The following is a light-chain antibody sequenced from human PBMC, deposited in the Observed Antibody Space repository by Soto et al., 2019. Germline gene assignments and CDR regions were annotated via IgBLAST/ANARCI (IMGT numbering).Light chain of an antibody. V-gene: IGKV1-5*01. J-gene: IGKJ1*01. CDR3: QQYNSYSPT. CDR1: QTINNW. Sequence: DIPMTQSPSTLSASVGDRVTITCRASQTINNWLAWYQQKPGKAPKLLIFDASSLHSGVPSRFSGSGSGTEFTLTISSLQPDDFATYYCQQYNSYSPTFGQGTKVEI. CDR2: DAS.